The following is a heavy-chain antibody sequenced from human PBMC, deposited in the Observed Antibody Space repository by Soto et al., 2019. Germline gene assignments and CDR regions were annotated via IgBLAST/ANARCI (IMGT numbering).Heavy chain of an antibody. D-gene: IGHD3-22*01. CDR1: GFTFSGSA. CDR2: IRSKGDNYAT. V-gene: IGHV3-73*01. J-gene: IGHJ4*02. Sequence: EVQLVESGGGLVQPGGSLKLSCAASGFTFSGSAMHWVRQASGKGLEWVGRIRSKGDNYATYDAASVKGRFTISRDDSKNTAYMQMDSLKNEDTAVYYCTERGKYDNRVFDYWSQGTLVTVSS. CDR3: TERGKYDNRVFDY.